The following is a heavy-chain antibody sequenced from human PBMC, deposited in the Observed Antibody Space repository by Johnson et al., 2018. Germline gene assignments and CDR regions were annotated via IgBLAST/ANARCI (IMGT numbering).Heavy chain of an antibody. V-gene: IGHV3-21*01. CDR2: ISDSSGYI. D-gene: IGHD6-19*01. J-gene: IGHJ3*02. CDR3: ARGRYSSGSDALHI. Sequence: EVQLVESGGGLVKPGGSLRLSCAASGFTFSSYTMNWVRQAPGKGLEWVSSISDSSGYIHYADSVKGRFTISRDNAKNSLYLQMNSLRAEDTAVYYCARGRYSSGSDALHIWGQVTMVTVSS. CDR1: GFTFSSYT.